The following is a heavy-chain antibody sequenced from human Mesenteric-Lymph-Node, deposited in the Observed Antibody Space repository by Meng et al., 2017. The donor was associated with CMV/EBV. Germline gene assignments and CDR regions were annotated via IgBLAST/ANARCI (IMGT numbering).Heavy chain of an antibody. CDR1: GYTFTSYY. J-gene: IGHJ6*02. CDR2: INPSGGST. CDR3: ARDLKSRMHQYYYYYYGMDV. Sequence: GGSLRLSCAASGYTFTSYYMHWVRQAPGQGLEWMGIINPSGGSTTYAQKFQGTVTMTRDTSTSTVYVELSRLRSEDTAVYYCARDLKSRMHQYYYYYYGMDVWGQGTTVTVSS. V-gene: IGHV1-46*01.